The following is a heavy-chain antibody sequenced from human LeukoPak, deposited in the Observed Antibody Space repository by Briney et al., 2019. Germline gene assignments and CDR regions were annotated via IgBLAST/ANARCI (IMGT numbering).Heavy chain of an antibody. CDR1: RYTFTSYD. Sequence: ASVKVSCKASRYTFTSYDINWVRQATGQGLEWMGWMNPNSGNTGYAQKFQGRVTMTRNTSISTAYMELSSLRSEDTAVYYCARGPGTALKYDYYYYYMDVWGKGTTVTVSS. V-gene: IGHV1-8*01. D-gene: IGHD5-18*01. CDR3: ARGPGTALKYDYYYYYMDV. CDR2: MNPNSGNT. J-gene: IGHJ6*03.